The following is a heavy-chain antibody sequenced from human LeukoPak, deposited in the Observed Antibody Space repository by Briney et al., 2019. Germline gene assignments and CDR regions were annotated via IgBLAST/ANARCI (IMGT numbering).Heavy chain of an antibody. Sequence: PGGSLRLSCAASGFTFSSYSMNWVRQAPGKGLEWVSYISSSSSTIYYADSVKGRFTISRDNAKNSLYLQMNSLRDEDTAVYYCARGIAYHCSGGSCYSRTYDYWGQGTLVTVSS. CDR1: GFTFSSYS. CDR3: ARGIAYHCSGGSCYSRTYDY. CDR2: ISSSSSTI. J-gene: IGHJ4*02. V-gene: IGHV3-48*02. D-gene: IGHD2-15*01.